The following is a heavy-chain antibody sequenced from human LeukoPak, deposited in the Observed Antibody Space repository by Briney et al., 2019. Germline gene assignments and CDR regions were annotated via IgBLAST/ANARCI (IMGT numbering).Heavy chain of an antibody. Sequence: SETLSLTCAVYGESFSGYYWSWIRQPPGKALEWIGEINHSGSTNYNPSLKSRVTISVDTSKNQFSLKLSSVTAADTAVYHCARGAFRLPLDYWGQGTLVTVSS. D-gene: IGHD5-12*01. CDR1: GESFSGYY. CDR3: ARGAFRLPLDY. CDR2: INHSGST. V-gene: IGHV4-34*01. J-gene: IGHJ4*02.